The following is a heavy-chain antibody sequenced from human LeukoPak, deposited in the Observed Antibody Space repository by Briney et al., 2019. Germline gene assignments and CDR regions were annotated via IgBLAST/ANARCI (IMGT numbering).Heavy chain of an antibody. Sequence: PGGSLRLSCAASGLTFSNYWMDWVRQAPGKGLEWVANIKQDGSEKNYVDSVKGRFIISRDNAKNSLYLQMNTLRADDTAVYYCARGVPYDSWSGPHYSDYWGQGTLVTVSS. CDR2: IKQDGSEK. V-gene: IGHV3-7*03. CDR3: ARGVPYDSWSGPHYSDY. CDR1: GLTFSNYW. J-gene: IGHJ4*02. D-gene: IGHD3-3*01.